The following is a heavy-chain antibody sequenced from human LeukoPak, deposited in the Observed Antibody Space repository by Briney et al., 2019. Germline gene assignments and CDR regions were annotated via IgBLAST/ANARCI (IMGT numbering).Heavy chain of an antibody. Sequence: SETLSLTCTVSGGSISSGGYYWSWIRQHPGKGLEWIGYIYYSGSTYYNPSLKSRVTISVDTSKNQFSLKLSSVTAAYTAVYYRSRVGRYGSGNWFDPWGQGTLVTVSS. CDR2: IYYSGST. D-gene: IGHD3-10*01. CDR3: SRVGRYGSGNWFDP. J-gene: IGHJ5*02. CDR1: GGSISSGGYY. V-gene: IGHV4-31*03.